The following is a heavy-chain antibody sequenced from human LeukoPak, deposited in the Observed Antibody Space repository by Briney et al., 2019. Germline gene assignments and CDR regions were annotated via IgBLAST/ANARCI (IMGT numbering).Heavy chain of an antibody. CDR1: GFAFGSEA. V-gene: IGHV3-23*01. D-gene: IGHD5-12*01. Sequence: GGSLRLSCAVSGFAFGSEAMSWVRQSPARGLEWVASISPGGGTTYYADYVKGRFTVSRDNAKNSLYLQMNSLRAEDTAVYYCARDRVETVATMRLDYWGQGTLVTVSS. CDR3: ARDRVETVATMRLDY. CDR2: ISPGGGTT. J-gene: IGHJ4*02.